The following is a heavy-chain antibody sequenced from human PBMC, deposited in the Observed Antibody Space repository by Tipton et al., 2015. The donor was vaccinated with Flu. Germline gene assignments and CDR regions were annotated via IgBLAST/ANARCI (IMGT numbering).Heavy chain of an antibody. CDR1: GYSISRFY. J-gene: IGHJ6*02. CDR3: ARLKLFALVNHSYYYGLDV. V-gene: IGHV4-59*08. CDR2: SGST. D-gene: IGHD3/OR15-3a*01. Sequence: TLSLTCTVSGYSISRFYWSWIRQPPGKGLEWIGYSGSTNYNPSLKNRVTISLDTSKNQFSLQLKSVTAPDTAVYYCARLKLFALVNHSYYYGLDVWGQGTTVTVS.